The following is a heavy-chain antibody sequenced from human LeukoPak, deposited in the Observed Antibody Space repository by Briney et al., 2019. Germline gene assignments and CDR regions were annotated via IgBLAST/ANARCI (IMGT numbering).Heavy chain of an antibody. Sequence: RASVKVSCKASGYTFTGYYMHWVRQAPGQGLEWMGWINPNSGGTNYAQKFQGRVTMTRDTSISTAYMELSRLRSDDTAVYYCARDQSSITMIVVVPDIWGQGTMVTVSS. D-gene: IGHD3-22*01. CDR1: GYTFTGYY. CDR3: ARDQSSITMIVVVPDI. J-gene: IGHJ3*02. CDR2: INPNSGGT. V-gene: IGHV1-2*02.